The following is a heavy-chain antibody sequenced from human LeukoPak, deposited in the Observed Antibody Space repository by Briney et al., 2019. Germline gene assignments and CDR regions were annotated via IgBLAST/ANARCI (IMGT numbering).Heavy chain of an antibody. Sequence: PVGSLRLSCAASGFTFSSYAMSWGRQAPGKGPEWVSDISGSGGTTYYAASVKGRFTISRDNSKNTLFLQMNSLRAEDTALYYCAKSWQYNWFDSWGQGTLVTVSS. V-gene: IGHV3-23*01. CDR2: ISGSGGTT. D-gene: IGHD6-19*01. CDR1: GFTFSSYA. J-gene: IGHJ5*01. CDR3: AKSWQYNWFDS.